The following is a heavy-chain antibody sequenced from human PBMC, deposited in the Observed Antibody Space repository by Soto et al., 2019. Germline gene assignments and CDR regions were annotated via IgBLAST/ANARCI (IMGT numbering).Heavy chain of an antibody. CDR2: ISPNGQGI. D-gene: IGHD4-4*01. J-gene: IGHJ4*02. Sequence: ESGGGLVQPGGSLRLSCGVSGFTVTSNGVSWVRQAPGKGLEWVSAISPNGQGIWYAESVKGRFTISRDISRNTVFLQMDSLRAEDTAVYYCAKDRQYPRAYFHSWGQGTLVTVSS. CDR1: GFTVTSNG. V-gene: IGHV3-23*01. CDR3: AKDRQYPRAYFHS.